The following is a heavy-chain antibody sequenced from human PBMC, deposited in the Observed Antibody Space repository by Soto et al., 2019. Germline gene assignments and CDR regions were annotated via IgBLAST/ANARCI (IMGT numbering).Heavy chain of an antibody. CDR3: ARGGAVRRITMVRGDFGYYYMDV. CDR1: GYTFTSYG. J-gene: IGHJ6*03. Sequence: ASVKVSCKASGYTFTSYGISWVRQAPGQGLEWMGWISAYNGNTNYAQKLQGRVTMTTDTSTSTAYMELRSLRSDDTAVYYCARGGAVRRITMVRGDFGYYYMDVWGKGTTVTVSS. D-gene: IGHD3-10*01. V-gene: IGHV1-18*01. CDR2: ISAYNGNT.